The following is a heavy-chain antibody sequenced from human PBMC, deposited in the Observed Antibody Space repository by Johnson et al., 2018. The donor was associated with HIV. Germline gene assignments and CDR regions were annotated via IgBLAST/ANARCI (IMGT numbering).Heavy chain of an antibody. J-gene: IGHJ3*02. CDR1: GFTFSSYD. CDR2: LGTAGDT. D-gene: IGHD1-26*01. V-gene: IGHV3-13*01. Sequence: VQLVESGGGLVQPGGSLRLSCAASGFTFSSYDMHWVRQATGKGLEWVSALGTAGDTYYPGSVKGRFTISRENAKNSLYLQMNSLRAGDTAVYYCARGERFGGTQEAFDIWGQGTMVTVSS. CDR3: ARGERFGGTQEAFDI.